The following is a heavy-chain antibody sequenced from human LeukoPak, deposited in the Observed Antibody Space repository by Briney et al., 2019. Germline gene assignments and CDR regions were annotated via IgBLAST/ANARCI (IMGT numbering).Heavy chain of an antibody. CDR3: AGQLELRFLEWLFDY. Sequence: GGSLRLSCAASGFTFSSYGMHWVRQAPGKGLEWVAVIPYDGSNKYYADSVKGRFTISRDNSKNTLYLQMNSLRAEDTAVYYCAGQLELRFLEWLFDYWGQGTLVTVSS. V-gene: IGHV3-30*03. CDR1: GFTFSSYG. CDR2: IPYDGSNK. J-gene: IGHJ4*02. D-gene: IGHD3-3*01.